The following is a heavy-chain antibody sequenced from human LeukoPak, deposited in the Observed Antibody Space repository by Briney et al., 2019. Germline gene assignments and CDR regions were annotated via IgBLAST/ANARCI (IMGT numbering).Heavy chain of an antibody. CDR1: GGSISSYY. V-gene: IGHV4-4*08. CDR3: ARDLTRNAFDI. CDR2: IHYSGST. Sequence: SETLSLTCTVSGGSISSYYWSWIRQPPGKGLEWIGYIHYSGSTNYNPSLKSRVTISVDTSKNQFSLKLSSVTAADTAVYYCARDLTRNAFDIWGQGTMVTVSS. D-gene: IGHD4/OR15-4a*01. J-gene: IGHJ3*02.